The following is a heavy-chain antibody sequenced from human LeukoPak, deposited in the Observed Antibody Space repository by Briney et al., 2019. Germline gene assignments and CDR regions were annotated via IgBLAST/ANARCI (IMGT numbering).Heavy chain of an antibody. CDR3: ARDRIGYYYDSSVDNWFDP. CDR2: ISAYNGNT. Sequence: ASVKVSCKASGYTFTSYGISWVRQAPGQGLEWMGWISAYNGNTNYAQNLQGRVTMTTDTSTSTAYMELRSLRSDDTAVYYCARDRIGYYYDSSVDNWFDPWGQGTLVTVSS. J-gene: IGHJ5*02. V-gene: IGHV1-18*01. CDR1: GYTFTSYG. D-gene: IGHD3-22*01.